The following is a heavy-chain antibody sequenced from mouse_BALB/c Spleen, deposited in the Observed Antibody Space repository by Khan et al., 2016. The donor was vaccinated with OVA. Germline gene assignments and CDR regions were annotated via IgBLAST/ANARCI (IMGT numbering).Heavy chain of an antibody. CDR1: GYSITSDYA. V-gene: IGHV3-2*02. D-gene: IGHD1-1*01. CDR3: ARVYGGDFDY. J-gene: IGHJ2*01. Sequence: EVQLQESGPGLVKPSQSLSLICTVTGYSITSDYAWNWIRQFPGNKLEWMGFISYSGNTKYNPSLKSRISITRDTSKNQFFLQLYSVTTEDTATYYCARVYGGDFDYWGHGTTLTVSS. CDR2: ISYSGNT.